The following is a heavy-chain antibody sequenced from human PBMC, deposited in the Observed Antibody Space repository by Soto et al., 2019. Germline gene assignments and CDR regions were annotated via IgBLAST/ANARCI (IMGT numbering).Heavy chain of an antibody. CDR3: ASNPGRLAYCGGDCDRWAFDI. Sequence: GESLKISFKGSGYTFTDYWIGWVRQMPGKGLEWMGIIHPRDSDIRYSPSFQGHITFSVDKSISTAYLKWSSLKASDTGMYYCASNPGRLAYCGGDCDRWAFDIWGQGTMVTVSS. J-gene: IGHJ3*02. CDR2: IHPRDSDI. D-gene: IGHD2-21*02. CDR1: GYTFTDYW. V-gene: IGHV5-51*01.